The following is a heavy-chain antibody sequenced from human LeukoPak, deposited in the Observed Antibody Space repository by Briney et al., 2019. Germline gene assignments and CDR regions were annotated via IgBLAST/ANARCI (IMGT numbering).Heavy chain of an antibody. V-gene: IGHV3-11*01. CDR1: GFTFDDYA. CDR2: ISGSGSDI. D-gene: IGHD6-25*01. CDR3: TRSARPLDS. J-gene: IGHJ4*02. Sequence: GGSLRLSCAASGFTFDDYAMHWVRQAPGKGLEYLSYISGSGSDIIYAGSVRGRFTISRDNAKNSLYLQMNSLRAEDTAVYYCTRSARPLDSWGQGTLVTVSS.